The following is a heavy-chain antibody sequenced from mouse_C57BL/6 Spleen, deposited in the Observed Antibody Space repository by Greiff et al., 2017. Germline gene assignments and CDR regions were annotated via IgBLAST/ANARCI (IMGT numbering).Heavy chain of an antibody. CDR3: AREGLYGNYVAWFAY. CDR1: GYSFTGYY. D-gene: IGHD2-1*01. V-gene: IGHV1-42*01. J-gene: IGHJ3*01. Sequence: EVQLQQSGPELVKPGASVKISCKASGYSFTGYYMNWVKQSPEKSLEWIGEINPSTGGTTYNQKFKAKATLTVDKSSSTAYMQLKSLTSEDSAVYYCAREGLYGNYVAWFAYWGQGTLVTVSA. CDR2: INPSTGGT.